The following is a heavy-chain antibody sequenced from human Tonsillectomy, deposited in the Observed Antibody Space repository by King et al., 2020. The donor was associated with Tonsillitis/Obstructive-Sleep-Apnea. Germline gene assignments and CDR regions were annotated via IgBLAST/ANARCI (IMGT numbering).Heavy chain of an antibody. D-gene: IGHD6-13*01. CDR3: ATLPPVGSSWCSVHFDY. CDR1: GFSLTYYE. Sequence: VQLVESGGGLVQPGGSLRLSCAASGFSLTYYEMNWVRQAPGKGLEWVSYISSSGSTIYYADSVKGRFTISRDNAKNSLSLQMNSLRSEDTAVYYCATLPPVGSSWCSVHFDYRGQGTLVTVSS. V-gene: IGHV3-48*03. CDR2: ISSSGSTI. J-gene: IGHJ4*02.